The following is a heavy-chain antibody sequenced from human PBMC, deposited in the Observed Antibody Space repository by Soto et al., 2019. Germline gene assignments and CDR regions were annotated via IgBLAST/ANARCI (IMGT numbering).Heavy chain of an antibody. CDR2: ISAYNGNT. CDR3: ASGGGGIAAAGTSPLGDY. J-gene: IGHJ4*02. CDR1: GYTFTSYG. Sequence: QVQLVQSGAEVKKPGASVKVSCKASGYTFTSYGISWVRQAPGQGLEWMGWISAYNGNTNYAQKLQGRVTMTTDTPTSTAYMELRSLSSDDTAVYYCASGGGGIAAAGTSPLGDYWGQGTLVTVSS. D-gene: IGHD6-13*01. V-gene: IGHV1-18*01.